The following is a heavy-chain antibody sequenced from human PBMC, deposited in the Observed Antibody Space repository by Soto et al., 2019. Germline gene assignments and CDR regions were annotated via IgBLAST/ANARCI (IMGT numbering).Heavy chain of an antibody. CDR2: IIPIFGTA. CDR1: GGTFSSYA. Sequence: QVQLVQSGAEVKKPGSSVKVSCKASGGTFSSYAISWVRQAPGQGLEWMGGIIPIFGTANYAQEFQGRVTITADESTSTAYMELSSLRSEDTAVYYCARSKGSSGPDYYYGMDVWGQGTTVTVSS. CDR3: ARSKGSSGPDYYYGMDV. J-gene: IGHJ6*02. D-gene: IGHD6-6*01. V-gene: IGHV1-69*01.